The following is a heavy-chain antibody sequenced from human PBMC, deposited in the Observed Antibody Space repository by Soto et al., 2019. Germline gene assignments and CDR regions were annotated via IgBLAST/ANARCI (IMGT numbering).Heavy chain of an antibody. V-gene: IGHV3-48*01. J-gene: IGHJ4*02. Sequence: PGGSLRLSCAASGFTFSSYSMNWVRQAPGKGLEWVSYISSSSSTIYYADSVKGRFTISRDNAKNSLYLQMNSLRAEDTAVYYCARNLRRPGYYQVYDYWGQGTLVTVSS. CDR3: ARNLRRPGYYQVYDY. CDR2: ISSSSSTI. D-gene: IGHD3-9*01. CDR1: GFTFSSYS.